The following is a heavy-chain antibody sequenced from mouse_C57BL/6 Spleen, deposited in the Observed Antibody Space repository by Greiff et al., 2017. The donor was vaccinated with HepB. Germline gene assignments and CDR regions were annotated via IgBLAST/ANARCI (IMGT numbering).Heavy chain of an antibody. CDR2: INPSTGGT. CDR1: GYSFTGYY. V-gene: IGHV1-42*01. Sequence: VQLKESGPELVKPGASVKISCKASGYSFTGYYMNWVKQSPEKSLEWIGEINPSTGGTTYNQKFKAKATLTVDKSSSTAYMQLKSLTSEDSAVYYCARSYGSRRDDWGQGTTLTVSS. J-gene: IGHJ2*01. D-gene: IGHD1-1*01. CDR3: ARSYGSRRDD.